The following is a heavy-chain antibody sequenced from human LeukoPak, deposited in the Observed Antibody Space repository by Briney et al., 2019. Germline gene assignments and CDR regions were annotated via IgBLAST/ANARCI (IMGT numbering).Heavy chain of an antibody. CDR1: GFTFSNYA. J-gene: IGHJ4*02. Sequence: GGSLRLSCAASGFTFSNYAMTWVRQAPGKGLEWVSSISDSGTSTCYADSVKGRFTISRDNSKNTLFLQMNSLGAEDTAIYYCAKVSYFGSGSFIFDCWGQGTLVTVSS. CDR2: ISDSGTST. CDR3: AKVSYFGSGSFIFDC. D-gene: IGHD3-10*01. V-gene: IGHV3-23*01.